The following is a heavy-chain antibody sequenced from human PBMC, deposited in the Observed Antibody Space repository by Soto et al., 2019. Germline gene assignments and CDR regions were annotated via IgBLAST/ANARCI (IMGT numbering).Heavy chain of an antibody. CDR1: GFSLSTSGVG. CDR2: IYWDDDK. V-gene: IGHV2-5*02. CDR3: AHNSRGLYCSGGSCYSVVWFDP. Sequence: QITLKESGPTLVKPTQTLTLTCTFSGFSLSTSGVGVGWIRQPPGKALEWLALIYWDDDKRYSPSLKSRLTITKDTSKNQVVITMTNMDPVDTATYYCAHNSRGLYCSGGSCYSVVWFDPWGQGTLVTVSS. J-gene: IGHJ5*02. D-gene: IGHD2-15*01.